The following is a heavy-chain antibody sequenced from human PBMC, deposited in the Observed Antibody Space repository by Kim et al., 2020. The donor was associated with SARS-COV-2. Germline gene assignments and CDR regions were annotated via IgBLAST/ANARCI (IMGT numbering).Heavy chain of an antibody. CDR1: GFNVSVEY. V-gene: IGHV3-53*01. CDR3: AREGGDWGTDCYYRGY. D-gene: IGHD2-21*01. CDR2: IYSGDNT. J-gene: IGHJ4*01. Sequence: GGSLRLSCAASGFNVSVEYMSWVRQAPGKGLEWVSNIYSGDNTDYADSVRGRFTISRDNSKNKVYLQMHNLRAEDTAVYYCAREGGDWGTDCYYRGYWG.